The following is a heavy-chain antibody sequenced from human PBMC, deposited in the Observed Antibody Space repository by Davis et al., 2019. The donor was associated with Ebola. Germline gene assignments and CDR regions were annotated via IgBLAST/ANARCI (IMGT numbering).Heavy chain of an antibody. CDR3: ARHIGGYCISANCYRADWFDP. CDR1: GASGSRGTTYY. D-gene: IGHD2-2*02. V-gene: IGHV4-39*01. Sequence: PSETLSLTCTVSGASGSRGTTYYWGWIRQSPGKGMEWIASVYYTGRAYYNPSLKSRVTVAVDTSKNQFSLKLSSVTAADTAEYYCARHIGGYCISANCYRADWFDPWGQGILVTVSP. CDR2: VYYTGRA. J-gene: IGHJ5*02.